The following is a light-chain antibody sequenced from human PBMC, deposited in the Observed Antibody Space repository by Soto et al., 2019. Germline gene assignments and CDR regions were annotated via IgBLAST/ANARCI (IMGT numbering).Light chain of an antibody. CDR2: AAS. CDR3: QQANSFPVT. J-gene: IGKJ5*01. V-gene: IGKV1-39*01. Sequence: DIQMTQSPSSLSASVGDRVTITSRASQSISSYLNWYQQKPGKAPKLLIYAASSLQSGVPSRLSDSGSGTDFTLTISSLQPEDFATYYCQQANSFPVTFGQGTRLEIK. CDR1: QSISSY.